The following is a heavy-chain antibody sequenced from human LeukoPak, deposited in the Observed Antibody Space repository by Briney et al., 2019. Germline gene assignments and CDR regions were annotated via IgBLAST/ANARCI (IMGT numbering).Heavy chain of an antibody. V-gene: IGHV3-53*01. CDR1: GFTVSSNY. CDR3: ARLDAGTIDY. Sequence: GGSLRLSCAPSGFTVSSNYMSWVRQAPGKGLEWVSVIYSGGDTFYADSVKGRFTISRDNSKNTLYLQMNSLRAEDTAVYYCARLDAGTIDYWGQGTLVTVSS. J-gene: IGHJ4*02. CDR2: IYSGGDT. D-gene: IGHD2-2*01.